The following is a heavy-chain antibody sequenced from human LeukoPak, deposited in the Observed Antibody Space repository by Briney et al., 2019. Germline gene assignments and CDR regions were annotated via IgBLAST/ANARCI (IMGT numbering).Heavy chain of an antibody. CDR2: ISSSSSYI. CDR1: GFTFSSYS. V-gene: IGHV3-21*01. J-gene: IGHJ4*02. Sequence: GGSLRLSCAASGFTFSSYSMTWVRQAPGKGLEWVSSISSSSSYIYYADSVKGRFTISRDNAKNSLYLQMNSLRAEDTAVYYCARQLYYYDSSGYYNDYWGQGTLVTVSS. D-gene: IGHD3-22*01. CDR3: ARQLYYYDSSGYYNDY.